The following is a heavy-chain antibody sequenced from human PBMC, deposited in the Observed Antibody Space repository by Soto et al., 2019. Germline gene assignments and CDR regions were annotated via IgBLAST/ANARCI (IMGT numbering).Heavy chain of an antibody. J-gene: IGHJ4*02. CDR1: GFTFSSYE. Sequence: EVQLVESGGGLVQPGGSLRLSCAASGFTFSSYEMNWVRQAPGKGLEWVSYISSSGSTIYYADSVKGRFTISRDNAKNSLYLQMNSLRAEDTAVYYCARDRLAIAAAGTGLGYWGQGTLVTVSS. CDR3: ARDRLAIAAAGTGLGY. V-gene: IGHV3-48*03. D-gene: IGHD6-13*01. CDR2: ISSSGSTI.